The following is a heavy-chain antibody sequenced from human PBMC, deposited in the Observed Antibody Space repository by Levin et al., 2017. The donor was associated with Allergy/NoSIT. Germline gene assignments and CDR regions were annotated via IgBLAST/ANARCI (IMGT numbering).Heavy chain of an antibody. CDR3: ARDGSSTSCYFLADAFDI. J-gene: IGHJ3*02. Sequence: RSSETLSLTCTVSGGSISSGGYYWSWLRQHPGKGLEWIGYIYYSGSTYYNPSLKSRVTISVDTSKNQFSLKLSSVTAADTAVYYCARDGSSTSCYFLADAFDIWGQGTMVTVSS. V-gene: IGHV4-31*03. CDR1: GGSISSGGYY. D-gene: IGHD2-2*01. CDR2: IYYSGST.